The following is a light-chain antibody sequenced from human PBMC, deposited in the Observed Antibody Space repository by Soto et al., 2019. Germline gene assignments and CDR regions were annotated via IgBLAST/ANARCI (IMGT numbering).Light chain of an antibody. J-gene: IGKJ5*01. CDR2: AAS. V-gene: IGKV1-39*01. Sequence: DIQMTQSPSSLSASVGDRVTITCRASQSISSYLNWYQQKPGKAPKLLIYAASSLQSGVPSRFSGSGSGTAFTLTISRLQPEDVASYYCQQSYSTPTFGQGTRLEIK. CDR1: QSISSY. CDR3: QQSYSTPT.